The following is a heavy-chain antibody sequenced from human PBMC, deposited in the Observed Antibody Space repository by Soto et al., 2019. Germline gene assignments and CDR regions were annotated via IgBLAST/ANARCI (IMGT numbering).Heavy chain of an antibody. CDR1: GGSISSGGYY. CDR2: IYYSGST. D-gene: IGHD5-12*01. Sequence: PSETLSLTCTFSGGSISSGGYYWSWIRQHPGKGLEWIGYIYYSGSTNYNPSLKSRVTISVDTSKNQFSLKLSSVTAADTAVYYCARRRRDGYNFDYWGQGILVTSPQ. J-gene: IGHJ4*02. CDR3: ARRRRDGYNFDY. V-gene: IGHV4-61*08.